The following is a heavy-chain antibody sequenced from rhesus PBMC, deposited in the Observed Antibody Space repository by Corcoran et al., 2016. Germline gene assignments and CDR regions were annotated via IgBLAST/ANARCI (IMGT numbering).Heavy chain of an antibody. D-gene: IGHD6-13*01. Sequence: QVQLQESGPAVVKPSETLSLTCAVSGGSISSSNWWSWIRQSPGKGLEWIGGIYGSGGSTEYNPSLKSRVTISIDTSKNQFSLKLSSVTAADTAVYYCARIASSWSNVDYWGQGVLVTVSS. J-gene: IGHJ4*01. CDR2: IYGSGGST. CDR1: GGSISSSNW. CDR3: ARIASSWSNVDY. V-gene: IGHV4-93*02.